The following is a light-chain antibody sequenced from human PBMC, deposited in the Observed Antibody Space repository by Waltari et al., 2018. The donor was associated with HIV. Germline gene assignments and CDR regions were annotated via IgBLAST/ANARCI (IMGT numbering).Light chain of an antibody. CDR3: QQGYSSPFT. CDR2: GAS. Sequence: DIQMTQSPSSLSASVGDRVTLTCRASQSISGYLSWYQLKPGKAPKLLIFGASTLQSGVPFRFSGSGFGTEFTLTINNLQPEDFATYWCQQGYSSPFTFGPGTKVDIK. J-gene: IGKJ3*01. CDR1: QSISGY. V-gene: IGKV1-39*01.